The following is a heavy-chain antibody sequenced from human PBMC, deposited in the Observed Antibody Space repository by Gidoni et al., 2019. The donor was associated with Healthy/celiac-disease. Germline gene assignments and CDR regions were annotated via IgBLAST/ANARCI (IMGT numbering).Heavy chain of an antibody. CDR3: AKDAKISSSWFNWFDP. J-gene: IGHJ5*02. D-gene: IGHD6-13*01. Sequence: EVQLVESGGGLVQPGRSLRLSCAASGFTFDDYAMHWVRQAPGKGLEWVSGISWNSGSIGYADSVKGRFTISRDNAKNSLYLQMNSLRAEDTALYYCAKDAKISSSWFNWFDPWGQGTLVTVSS. CDR1: GFTFDDYA. CDR2: ISWNSGSI. V-gene: IGHV3-9*01.